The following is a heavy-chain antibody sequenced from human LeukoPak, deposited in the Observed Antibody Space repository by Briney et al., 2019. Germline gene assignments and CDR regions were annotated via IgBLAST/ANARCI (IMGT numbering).Heavy chain of an antibody. CDR2: ISSSSSYI. D-gene: IGHD1-26*01. J-gene: IGHJ6*02. Sequence: GGSLRLSCAASGFTFSSYSMNWVRQAPGKGLEWGSSISSSSSYIYYADSVKGRFTISRDNAKNSLYLQMNSLRAEDTAVYYCARGEWELLGGMDVWGQGTTVTVSS. CDR1: GFTFSSYS. V-gene: IGHV3-21*01. CDR3: ARGEWELLGGMDV.